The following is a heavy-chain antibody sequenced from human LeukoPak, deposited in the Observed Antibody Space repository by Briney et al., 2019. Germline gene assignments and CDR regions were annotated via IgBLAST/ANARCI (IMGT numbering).Heavy chain of an antibody. V-gene: IGHV3-30*04. J-gene: IGHJ4*02. CDR2: ISYDGSNK. CDR1: GFTFSSYA. D-gene: IGHD2-15*01. Sequence: GRSLRLSCAASGFTFSSYAMHWVRQAPGKGLEWVAVISYDGSNKYYADSVKGRFTISRDNSKNTLYLQMNSLRAEGTAVYYCASLGGYCSGGSCYEVFDYWGQGTLVTVSS. CDR3: ASLGGYCSGGSCYEVFDY.